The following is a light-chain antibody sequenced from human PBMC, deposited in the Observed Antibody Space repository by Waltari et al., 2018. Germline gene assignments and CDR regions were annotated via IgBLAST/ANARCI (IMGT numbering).Light chain of an antibody. CDR2: KDT. CDR1: VLAEKY. J-gene: IGLJ2*01. V-gene: IGLV3-27*01. Sequence: YDLTQPSSVSVSPGQTATITCSGDVLAEKYVRWFQQKPGQAPTLILYKDTERPSGIPERFSGSTSGSTVTLTIRGARPEDEADYHCHAAADNNWFFGGGTKLTVL. CDR3: HAAADNNWF.